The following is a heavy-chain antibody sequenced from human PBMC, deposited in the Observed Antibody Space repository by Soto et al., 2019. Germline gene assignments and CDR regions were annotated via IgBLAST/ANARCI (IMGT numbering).Heavy chain of an antibody. CDR3: ARVPLRFLEWPPTAFDI. J-gene: IGHJ3*02. CDR1: GGSISSSNW. CDR2: IYHSGST. Sequence: SETLSLTCAVSGGSISSSNWWSWVRQPPGKGLEWIGEIYHSGSTNYNPSLKSRVTISVDKSKNQFSLKLSSVTAADTAVYYCARVPLRFLEWPPTAFDIWGQGTMVTVSS. D-gene: IGHD3-3*01. V-gene: IGHV4-4*02.